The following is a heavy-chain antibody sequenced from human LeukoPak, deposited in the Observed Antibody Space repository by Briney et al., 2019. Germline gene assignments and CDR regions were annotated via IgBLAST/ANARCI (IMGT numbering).Heavy chain of an antibody. D-gene: IGHD6-6*01. CDR3: ARDRTAYSSSPHNWFDP. Sequence: ASVKVSCKASGYTFTSYGISWVRQAPGQGLEWMGWISAYNGNTNYTQKLQGRVTMTTDTSTSTAYMGLRSLRSDDTAVYYCARDRTAYSSSPHNWFDPWGQGTLVTVSS. V-gene: IGHV1-18*01. CDR1: GYTFTSYG. CDR2: ISAYNGNT. J-gene: IGHJ5*02.